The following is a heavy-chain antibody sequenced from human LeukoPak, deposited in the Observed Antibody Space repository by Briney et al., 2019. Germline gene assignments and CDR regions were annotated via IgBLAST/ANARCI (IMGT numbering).Heavy chain of an antibody. V-gene: IGHV4-34*01. CDR1: GGSFSGYY. CDR2: IHHSGST. CDR3: ARHPYYDSSGALYYFYYYMDV. D-gene: IGHD3-22*01. J-gene: IGHJ6*03. Sequence: PSETLSLTCTVYGGSFSGYYWSWIRQPPGKGLEWIGEIHHSGSTIYNPALKSRVIMSLDTSKNQFSLKLRSVTAADTAVYYCARHPYYDSSGALYYFYYYMDVWGKGTTVNVSS.